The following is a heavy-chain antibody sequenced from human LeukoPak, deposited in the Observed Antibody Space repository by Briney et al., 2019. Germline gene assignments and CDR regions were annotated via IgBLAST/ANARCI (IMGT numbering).Heavy chain of an antibody. CDR2: ISAYNGNT. Sequence: ASVKVSCKAPGYTFTSYGISWVRQSPGQGLEWMGWISAYNGNTNHAQKLQGRVTMTTDTSTSTAYMELRSLRSNDTAVYYCARAEGGYDGDYWGQGTLVTVSS. D-gene: IGHD5-12*01. CDR3: ARAEGGYDGDY. J-gene: IGHJ4*02. V-gene: IGHV1-18*01. CDR1: GYTFTSYG.